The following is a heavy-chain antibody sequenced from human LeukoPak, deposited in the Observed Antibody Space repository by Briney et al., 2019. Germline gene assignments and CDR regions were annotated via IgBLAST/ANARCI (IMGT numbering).Heavy chain of an antibody. J-gene: IGHJ3*02. CDR2: INHSGST. CDR3: ALTLGHDAFDI. CDR1: GGSFSGYY. V-gene: IGHV4-34*01. Sequence: PSETLSLTCAVYGGSFSGYYWSWIRQPPGKGLEWIGEINHSGSTNYNPSLKGRVTISVDTSKNQFSLKLSSVTAADTAVYYCALTLGHDAFDIWGQGTMVTVSS. D-gene: IGHD3-10*01.